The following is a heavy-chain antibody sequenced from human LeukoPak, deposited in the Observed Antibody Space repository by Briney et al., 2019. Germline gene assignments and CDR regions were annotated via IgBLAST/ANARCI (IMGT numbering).Heavy chain of an antibody. CDR3: AKEKGSSWYGYYYYGMDV. V-gene: IGHV3-30*02. CDR2: IRDDGSNK. CDR1: GFTFSSYG. J-gene: IGHJ6*02. D-gene: IGHD6-13*01. Sequence: PGGSLRLSCAASGFTFSSYGMHWVRQAPGKGLEWVAFIRDDGSNKYYADSVKGRFTISRDNSKNTLYLQMNSLRAEDTAVYYCAKEKGSSWYGYYYYGMDVWGQGTTVTVSS.